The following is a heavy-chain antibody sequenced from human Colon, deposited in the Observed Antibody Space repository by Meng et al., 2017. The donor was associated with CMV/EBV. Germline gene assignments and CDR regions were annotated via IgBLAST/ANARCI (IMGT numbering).Heavy chain of an antibody. Sequence: GESLKISCAASGFTFSSYAMHWVRQAPGKGLEWVAVISYDGSNKYYADSVKGRFTISRDNSKNTLYLQMNSLRAEDTAVYYCVRARSGGLDYWGQGTLVTVSS. CDR1: GFTFSSYA. CDR3: VRARSGGLDY. CDR2: ISYDGSNK. D-gene: IGHD2-15*01. V-gene: IGHV3-30*04. J-gene: IGHJ4*02.